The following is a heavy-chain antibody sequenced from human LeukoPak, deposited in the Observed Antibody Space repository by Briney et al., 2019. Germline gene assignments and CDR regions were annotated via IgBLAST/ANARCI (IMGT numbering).Heavy chain of an antibody. D-gene: IGHD3-22*01. J-gene: IGHJ4*02. Sequence: SETLSLTCTVSGGSISSSSYYWGWIRQPPGKGLEWIGSIYYSGSTYYNPSLKSRVTISVDTSKNQFSLKLSSVTAADTAVYYCARDTQHYYDSSGYYSLWGQGTLVTVSS. CDR3: ARDTQHYYDSSGYYSL. V-gene: IGHV4-39*07. CDR2: IYYSGST. CDR1: GGSISSSSYY.